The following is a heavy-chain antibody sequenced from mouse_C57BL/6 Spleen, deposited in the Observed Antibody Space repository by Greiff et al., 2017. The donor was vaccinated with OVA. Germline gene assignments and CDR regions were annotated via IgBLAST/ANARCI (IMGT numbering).Heavy chain of an antibody. CDR2: IDPETGGT. CDR3: TREYYGSDAMDY. V-gene: IGHV1-15*01. CDR1: GYTFTDYE. Sequence: QVQLQQSGAELVRPGASVTLSCKASGYTFTDYEMHWVKQTPVHGLEWIGAIDPETGGTAYNQKFKGKAILTADKSSSTAYMELRSLTSEDSAVYYGTREYYGSDAMDYWGQGTSVTVSS. D-gene: IGHD1-1*01. J-gene: IGHJ4*01.